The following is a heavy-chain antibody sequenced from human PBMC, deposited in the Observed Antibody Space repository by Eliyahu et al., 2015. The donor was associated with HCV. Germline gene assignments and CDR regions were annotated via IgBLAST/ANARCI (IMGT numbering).Heavy chain of an antibody. CDR3: ASHTIAAAGTGPGYYYYGMDV. CDR2: IYPGDSDT. D-gene: IGHD6-13*01. CDR1: GYSFTSYW. Sequence: EVQLVQSGAEVKKPGESLKISCKGSGYSFTSYWIGWVRQMPGKGLEWMGIIYPGDSDTRYSPSFQGQVTISADKSISTAYLQWSSLKASDTAMYYCASHTIAAAGTGPGYYYYGMDVWGQGTTVTVSS. V-gene: IGHV5-51*01. J-gene: IGHJ6*02.